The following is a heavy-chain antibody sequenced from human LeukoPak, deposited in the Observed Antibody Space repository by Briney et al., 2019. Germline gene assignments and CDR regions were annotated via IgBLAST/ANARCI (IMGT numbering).Heavy chain of an antibody. CDR2: IYYSGST. CDR3: ARHVISSSTRLDY. Sequence: SETLSLTCTVSGGSISSSSYYWRWIRQPPGKGLEWIGSIYYSGSTYYNPSLKSRVTISVDTSKNQFSLKLSSVTAADTALYYCARHVISSSTRLDYWGQGTLVTVSS. J-gene: IGHJ4*02. D-gene: IGHD6-6*01. V-gene: IGHV4-39*01. CDR1: GGSISSSSYY.